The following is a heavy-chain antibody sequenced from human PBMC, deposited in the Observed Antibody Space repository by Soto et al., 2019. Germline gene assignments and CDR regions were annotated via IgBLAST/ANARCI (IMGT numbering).Heavy chain of an antibody. CDR1: GGSISSSNW. Sequence: SDTLSLTCAVSGGSISSSNWWSWVRQPPGKGLEWIGEIYHSGSTNYNPSLKSRVTISVDKSKNQFSLKLSSVTAADTAVYYCASNNYYDRSGYYQLLDYWGQGTLVNVSS. V-gene: IGHV4-4*02. J-gene: IGHJ4*02. D-gene: IGHD3-22*01. CDR3: ASNNYYDRSGYYQLLDY. CDR2: IYHSGST.